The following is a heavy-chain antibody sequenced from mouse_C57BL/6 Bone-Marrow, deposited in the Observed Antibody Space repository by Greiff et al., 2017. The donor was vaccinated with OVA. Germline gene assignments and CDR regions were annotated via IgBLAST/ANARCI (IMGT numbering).Heavy chain of an antibody. Sequence: VQLQQPGAELVMPGASVKLSCKASGYTFTSYWMHWVKQRPGQGLEWIGEIDPSDSYTNYNQKFKGKSTLTVDKSSSTACMELSSLTSEDSAVYYGARSYDGYPYYYAMDYWGQGTSVTVSS. CDR2: IDPSDSYT. J-gene: IGHJ4*01. CDR1: GYTFTSYW. CDR3: ARSYDGYPYYYAMDY. D-gene: IGHD2-3*01. V-gene: IGHV1-69*01.